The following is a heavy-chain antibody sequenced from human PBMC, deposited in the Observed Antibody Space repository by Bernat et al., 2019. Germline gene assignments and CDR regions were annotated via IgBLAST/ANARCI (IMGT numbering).Heavy chain of an antibody. V-gene: IGHV3-33*01. CDR2: IWYDGSNK. CDR3: ARFDSSGYYPPFDY. Sequence: QVQLVESGGGVVQPGRSLRLSCAASGFTFSSYGMHWVRQAPGKGLEWVAVIWYDGSNKYYADSVKGRFTISRDNSKNTLYLQMHSLRAEDTAVYYCARFDSSGYYPPFDYWGQGTLVTVSS. D-gene: IGHD3-22*01. CDR1: GFTFSSYG. J-gene: IGHJ4*02.